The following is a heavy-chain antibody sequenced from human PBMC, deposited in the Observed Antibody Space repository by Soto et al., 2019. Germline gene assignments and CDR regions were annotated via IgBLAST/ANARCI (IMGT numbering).Heavy chain of an antibody. D-gene: IGHD7-27*01. J-gene: IGHJ6*02. CDR2: ISYDGTNK. Sequence: RRLSCVASGFTFSSYGINWVRQAPGKGLEWVAFISYDGTNKYSADSVKGRFTISRDNSKNTLYLQMNSLRPEDTAVYYCAKNLGYYGLHIWGQGTTVTVSS. CDR1: GFTFSSYG. V-gene: IGHV3-30*18. CDR3: AKNLGYYGLHI.